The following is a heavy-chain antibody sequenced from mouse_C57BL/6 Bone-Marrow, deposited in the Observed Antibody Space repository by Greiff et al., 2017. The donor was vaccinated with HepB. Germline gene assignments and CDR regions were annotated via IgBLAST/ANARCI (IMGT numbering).Heavy chain of an antibody. Sequence: VQLQQSGPVLVKPGASVKMSCKASGYTFTDYYMNWVKQSHGKSLEWIGVINPYNGGTSYNQKFKGKATLTVDKSSSTAYMELNSLTSEDSAVYYCARLGDYDGFDYWGQGTTLTVSS. CDR2: INPYNGGT. CDR1: GYTFTDYY. D-gene: IGHD2-4*01. CDR3: ARLGDYDGFDY. V-gene: IGHV1-19*01. J-gene: IGHJ2*01.